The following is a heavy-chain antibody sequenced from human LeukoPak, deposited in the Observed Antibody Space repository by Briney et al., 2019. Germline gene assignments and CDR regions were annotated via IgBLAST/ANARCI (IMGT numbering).Heavy chain of an antibody. J-gene: IGHJ3*02. D-gene: IGHD3-22*01. Sequence: KASQTLSLTCTVSGGSISSGSYYWSWIRQPAGKGLEWIGRIYTSGRTNYNPSLKSRVTISVDTSKNQFSLKLSSVTAADTAVYYCAREAYYYDSSGLNGNAFDIWGQGTMVTVSS. V-gene: IGHV4-61*02. CDR2: IYTSGRT. CDR1: GGSISSGSYY. CDR3: AREAYYYDSSGLNGNAFDI.